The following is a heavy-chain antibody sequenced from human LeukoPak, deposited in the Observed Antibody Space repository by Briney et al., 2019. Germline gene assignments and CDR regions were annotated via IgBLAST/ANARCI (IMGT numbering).Heavy chain of an antibody. Sequence: PGGSLRLSCAASGFTFSSYSMNWVRQAPGKGLEWVSYISSSSSTIYYADSVKGRFTISRDNAKNSLYLQMNSLRAEDTAVYYCAKDQVGYSSGHGRIGFDYWGQGTLVTVSS. D-gene: IGHD6-19*01. CDR1: GFTFSSYS. CDR3: AKDQVGYSSGHGRIGFDY. CDR2: ISSSSSTI. J-gene: IGHJ4*02. V-gene: IGHV3-48*01.